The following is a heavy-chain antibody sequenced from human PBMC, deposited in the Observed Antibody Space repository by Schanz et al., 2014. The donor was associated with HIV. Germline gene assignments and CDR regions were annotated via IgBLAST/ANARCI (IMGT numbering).Heavy chain of an antibody. CDR1: GFRFRSYW. CDR3: AKSNGGDTAVVQYYFDY. Sequence: EVQLLESGGGLVQPGGSLRLSCAASGFRFRSYWMSWVRQAPGKGLEWVSSLSGSGSNIYYADSVKGRFTISRDNAKNSLYLNMYSLRAEDTAVYFCAKSNGGDTAVVQYYFDYWGQGTLVSVSS. J-gene: IGHJ4*02. CDR2: LSGSGSNI. V-gene: IGHV3-48*04. D-gene: IGHD5-18*01.